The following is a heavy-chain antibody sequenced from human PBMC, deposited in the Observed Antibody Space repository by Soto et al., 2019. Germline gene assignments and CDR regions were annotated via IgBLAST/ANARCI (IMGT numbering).Heavy chain of an antibody. CDR2: IWHDESNQ. J-gene: IGHJ4*02. V-gene: IGHV3-33*01. CDR3: ARLAVSTGWYYIDH. CDR1: GFTFPNYA. D-gene: IGHD6-19*01. Sequence: QVQLVESGGGVVQPGRSLRLSSAASGFTFPNYAMKWVRQSPDKGLEWVAIIWHDESNQYYADSVKGRFTISRDNSKNTLYLQMNSRRVEDTAVYYCARLAVSTGWYYIDHWGQGTLVTVSS.